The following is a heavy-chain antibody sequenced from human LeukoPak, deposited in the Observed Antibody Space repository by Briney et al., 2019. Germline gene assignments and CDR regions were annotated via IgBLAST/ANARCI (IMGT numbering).Heavy chain of an antibody. J-gene: IGHJ4*02. CDR1: GYTFTSYA. V-gene: IGHV1-3*03. D-gene: IGHD3-10*01. CDR2: INAGNGNT. Sequence: ASVKVSCKASGYTFTSYAMHWVRQAPGQRLEWMGWINAGNGNTKYSQEFQGRVTITRDTSASTAYMELSSLRSEDMAVYYCARGVKGYYGSADLDYWGQGTLVTVSS. CDR3: ARGVKGYYGSADLDY.